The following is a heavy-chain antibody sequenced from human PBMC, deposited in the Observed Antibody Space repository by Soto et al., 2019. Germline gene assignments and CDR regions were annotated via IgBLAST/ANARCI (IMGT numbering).Heavy chain of an antibody. Sequence: GESLKISCKGSGYSFTSYWISWVRQMPGKGLEWMGRIDPSDSYTNYSPSFQGHVTIPADKSISTAYLQWSSLKASDTAMYYCALSGYSYGWDAFDIWGQGTMVTVSS. D-gene: IGHD5-18*01. V-gene: IGHV5-10-1*01. CDR1: GYSFTSYW. CDR2: IDPSDSYT. J-gene: IGHJ3*02. CDR3: ALSGYSYGWDAFDI.